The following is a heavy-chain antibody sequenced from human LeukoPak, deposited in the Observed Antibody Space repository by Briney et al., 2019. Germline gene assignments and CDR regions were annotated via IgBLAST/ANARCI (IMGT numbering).Heavy chain of an antibody. D-gene: IGHD2-2*01. CDR1: GFTFSSYS. CDR2: ISSSSASI. Sequence: GGSLRLSCAASGFTFSSYSMNWVRQAPGKGLEWVSSISSSSASIYYADSVKGRFTISRDNAKNSLYLQVNGLGAEDTAVYYCARDSKLYCSSTSCYMDVWGKGTTVTVSS. V-gene: IGHV3-21*01. J-gene: IGHJ6*04. CDR3: ARDSKLYCSSTSCYMDV.